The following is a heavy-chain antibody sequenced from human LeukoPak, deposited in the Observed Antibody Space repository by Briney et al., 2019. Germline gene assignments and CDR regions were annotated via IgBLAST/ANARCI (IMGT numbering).Heavy chain of an antibody. J-gene: IGHJ4*02. V-gene: IGHV3-74*01. Sequence: GGSLRLSCAASGFTFSNYMMHWVRQAPGKGLVWVSRIKSDGVTITYADSVKGRFTISRDNAKNTLYLQMNSLRAEDTAVYYCLRDLNWSLDQWGQGTLVTVSS. CDR2: IKSDGVTI. CDR3: LRDLNWSLDQ. CDR1: GFTFSNYM. D-gene: IGHD1-20*01.